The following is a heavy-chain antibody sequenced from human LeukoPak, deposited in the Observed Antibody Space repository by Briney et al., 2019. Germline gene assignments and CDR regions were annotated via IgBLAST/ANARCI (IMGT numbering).Heavy chain of an antibody. CDR3: VSICSTTSCLLDY. V-gene: IGHV1-2*06. CDR1: GYTFSSYG. D-gene: IGHD2-2*01. J-gene: IGHJ4*02. CDR2: INPNSGGT. Sequence: GASVKVSCKPSGYTFSSYGVTWVRQAPGQGLEWMGRINPNSGGTNYAQKFQGRVTMTRDTSISTAYMELSRLRSDDTAVYYCVSICSTTSCLLDYWGQGTLVTVSS.